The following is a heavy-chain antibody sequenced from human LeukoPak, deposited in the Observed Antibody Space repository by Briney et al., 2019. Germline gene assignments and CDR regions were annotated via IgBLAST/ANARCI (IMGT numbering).Heavy chain of an antibody. CDR1: GGSIISSSYY. J-gene: IGHJ4*02. Sequence: PSETLSLTCTVSGGSIISSSYYWGWIRQPPGKGLEWIGSIYYSGNTDYNPALKSRVTISVDTSKNQFSLKLSSVTAADTAVYYCARHRSGWLQSSFDYWGQGTLVTVSS. CDR2: IYYSGNT. V-gene: IGHV4-39*01. D-gene: IGHD5-24*01. CDR3: ARHRSGWLQSSFDY.